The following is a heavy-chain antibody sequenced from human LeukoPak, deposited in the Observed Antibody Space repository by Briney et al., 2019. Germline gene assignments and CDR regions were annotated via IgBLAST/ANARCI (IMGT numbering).Heavy chain of an antibody. CDR1: GYTFTGYY. J-gene: IGHJ4*02. V-gene: IGHV1-2*02. Sequence: GASVKVSCKASGYTFTGYYMHWVRQAPGQGLEWMGWINPNSGGTNYAQKFQGRATMTRDTSISTAYMELSRLRSDDTAVYYCARIYCSSTSCLHWYYFDYWGQGTLVTVSS. D-gene: IGHD2-2*01. CDR2: INPNSGGT. CDR3: ARIYCSSTSCLHWYYFDY.